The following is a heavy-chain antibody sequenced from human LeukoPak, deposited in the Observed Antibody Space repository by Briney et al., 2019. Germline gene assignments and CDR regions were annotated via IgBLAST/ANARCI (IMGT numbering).Heavy chain of an antibody. V-gene: IGHV4-34*01. CDR2: INHSGST. CDR1: GGSFSGYY. J-gene: IGHJ6*03. D-gene: IGHD6-13*01. CDR3: ARALGSSSRNNYYYYYYMDV. Sequence: SETLSLTCAVYGGSFSGYYWSWIRQPPGKGLEWIGEINHSGSTNYNPSLKSRVTISVDTSKNQFSLKLSSVTAADTAVYYCARALGSSSRNNYYYYYYMDVWGKGTAVTVSS.